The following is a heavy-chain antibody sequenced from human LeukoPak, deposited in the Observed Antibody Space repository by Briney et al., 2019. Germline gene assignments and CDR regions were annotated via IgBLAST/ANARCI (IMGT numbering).Heavy chain of an antibody. CDR1: GGSFSGYY. D-gene: IGHD2-2*01. Sequence: PSETLSLTCAVYGGSFSGYYWSWIRQPPGKGLEWIGEINHSGSTNYNPSLKSRVTISVDTSKNQFSLKLSSVTAADTAVYYCARPRRWGPAASQNAFDIWGQGTMVTVSS. V-gene: IGHV4-34*01. J-gene: IGHJ3*02. CDR3: ARPRRWGPAASQNAFDI. CDR2: INHSGST.